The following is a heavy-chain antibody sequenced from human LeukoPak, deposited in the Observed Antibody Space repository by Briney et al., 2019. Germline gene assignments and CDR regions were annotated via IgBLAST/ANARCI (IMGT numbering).Heavy chain of an antibody. D-gene: IGHD4-17*01. Sequence: PSETLSLTCTVSGGSISSRSYYWGWIRQPPGKGLEWIGSIYYSGSSYYNPSLKSRATISVDTSKHQFSLKLSSVTAADTAVYYCARLSGFFGENDYWGQGTLVTVSS. CDR3: ARLSGFFGENDY. V-gene: IGHV4-39*01. CDR1: GGSISSRSYY. CDR2: IYYSGSS. J-gene: IGHJ4*02.